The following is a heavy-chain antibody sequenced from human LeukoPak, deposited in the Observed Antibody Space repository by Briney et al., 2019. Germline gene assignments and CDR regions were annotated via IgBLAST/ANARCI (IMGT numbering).Heavy chain of an antibody. D-gene: IGHD2/OR15-2a*01. CDR2: IWSDGSHQ. CDR3: ARVIVTVPGQSDYFDY. CDR1: GFPFSSYS. Sequence: GGSLRLSCAVSGFPFSSYSMHWVRQAPGKGLEWVAVIWSDGSHQYYVDSVKGRFTISRDNSKNTLYLQMDSLRAEDTAVYSCARVIVTVPGQSDYFDYWGQGTLVTFSS. V-gene: IGHV3-33*01. J-gene: IGHJ4*02.